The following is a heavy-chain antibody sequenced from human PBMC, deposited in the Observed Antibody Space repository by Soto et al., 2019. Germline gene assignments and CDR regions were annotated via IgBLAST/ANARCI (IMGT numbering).Heavy chain of an antibody. CDR1: GGTFSSYA. D-gene: IGHD3-10*01. V-gene: IGHV1-69*13. CDR3: ARGRPPGSYFDY. J-gene: IGHJ4*02. CDR2: IIPIFGTA. Sequence: SVKVSCKASGGTFSSYAISWVRQAPGQGLEWMGGIIPIFGTADYAQKFQGRVTITADESTSTAYMELSSLRSEDTAVYYCARGRPPGSYFDYWGQGTLVTVSS.